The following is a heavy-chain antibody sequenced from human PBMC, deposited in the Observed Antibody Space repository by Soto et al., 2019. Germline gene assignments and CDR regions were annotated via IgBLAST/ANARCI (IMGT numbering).Heavy chain of an antibody. J-gene: IGHJ6*03. Sequence: GESLKISCKGSGYDFTTNWIGWVRQMPGKGLEWMWIIYPGDSDIRYSPSFQGQVAISADKSINTAYLQWTSLKASDTAIYYCARFLLGDFWNGYSNAYYSYMGVWGKGTTVTVSS. CDR3: ARFLLGDFWNGYSNAYYSYMGV. D-gene: IGHD3-3*01. CDR1: GYDFTTNW. V-gene: IGHV5-51*01. CDR2: IYPGDSDI.